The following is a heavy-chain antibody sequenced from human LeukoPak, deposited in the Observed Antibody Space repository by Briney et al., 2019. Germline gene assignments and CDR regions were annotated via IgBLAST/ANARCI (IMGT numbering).Heavy chain of an antibody. Sequence: GGSLRLSCAASGFTFSSYSMNWVRQAPGKGLEWVSYISSSSSTIYYADSVKGRFTISRDNAKNPLYLQMNSLRAEDTAVYYCATMPAAGSGCSCGQGTLVTVSS. V-gene: IGHV3-48*01. J-gene: IGHJ5*02. CDR3: ATMPAAGSGCS. CDR1: GFTFSSYS. D-gene: IGHD6-19*01. CDR2: ISSSSSTI.